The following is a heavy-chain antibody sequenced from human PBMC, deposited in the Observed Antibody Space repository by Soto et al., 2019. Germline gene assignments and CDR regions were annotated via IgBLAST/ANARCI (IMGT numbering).Heavy chain of an antibody. Sequence: QVQLQESGPGLVKPSGTLSLTCSVSGGSVISGNWWSWVRQPPGKGLEWIGEIYHSGITNSNQSLKSRVTISVDKSNNQLSLKLTFVTAADTAKYYCAKHYGYAMDVWGQGTTVTVSS. J-gene: IGHJ6*02. CDR1: GGSVISGNW. CDR3: AKHYGYAMDV. V-gene: IGHV4-4*02. CDR2: IYHSGIT.